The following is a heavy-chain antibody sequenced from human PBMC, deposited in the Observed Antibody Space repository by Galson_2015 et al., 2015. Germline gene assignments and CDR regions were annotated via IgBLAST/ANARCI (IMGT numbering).Heavy chain of an antibody. Sequence: SLRLSCAASGFTFSNYDMHWVRQAPGRGLEWVTLISHDGSTKYYADSVKGRFTISRDNSKKTLYLQMNSLRPEDTAVYYCARDPETYYFVSGNGWSDPWGQGTPVTVSS. CDR3: ARDPETYYFVSGNGWSDP. V-gene: IGHV3-30*01. D-gene: IGHD3-10*01. J-gene: IGHJ5*02. CDR2: ISHDGSTK. CDR1: GFTFSNYD.